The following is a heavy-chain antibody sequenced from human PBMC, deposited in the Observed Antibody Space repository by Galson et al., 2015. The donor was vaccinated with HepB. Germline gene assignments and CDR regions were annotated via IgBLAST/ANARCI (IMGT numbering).Heavy chain of an antibody. V-gene: IGHV3-7*01. D-gene: IGHD1-26*01. CDR1: GFTFSSYW. CDR3: ARDKADRARAAWGWFDP. Sequence: SLRLSCAASGFTFSSYWMSWVRQAPGKGLEWVANIKQDGSEKYYVDSVKGRFTISRDSAKNSLYLQMNSLRAEDTAVYYCARDKADRARAAWGWFDPWGQGTLVTVSS. J-gene: IGHJ5*02. CDR2: IKQDGSEK.